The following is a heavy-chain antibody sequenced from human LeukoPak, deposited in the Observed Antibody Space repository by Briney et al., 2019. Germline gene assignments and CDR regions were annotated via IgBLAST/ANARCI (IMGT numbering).Heavy chain of an antibody. J-gene: IGHJ4*02. D-gene: IGHD6-19*01. Sequence: GGSLRLSCAVSGFTFSSYAMSWVRQAPGKGLEWVSYISSSSSTIYYADSVKGRFTISRDNAKNSLYLQMNSLRDEDTAVYYCARDNIAVAGKFDYWGQGTLVTVSS. CDR1: GFTFSSYA. CDR2: ISSSSSTI. V-gene: IGHV3-48*02. CDR3: ARDNIAVAGKFDY.